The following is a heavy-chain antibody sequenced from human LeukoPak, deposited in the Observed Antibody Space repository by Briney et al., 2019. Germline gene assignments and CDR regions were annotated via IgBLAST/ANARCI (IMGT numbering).Heavy chain of an antibody. V-gene: IGHV1-69*05. CDR3: ARDHSSSCQLFDY. J-gene: IGHJ4*02. CDR2: IIPIFGTA. D-gene: IGHD6-13*01. Sequence: GASVKVSCKASGGTFSSYAISWVRRAPGQGLEWMGGIIPIFGTANYAQKFQGRVTMTTDTSTSTAYMELRSLRSDDTAVYYCARDHSSSCQLFDYWGQGTLVTVSS. CDR1: GGTFSSYA.